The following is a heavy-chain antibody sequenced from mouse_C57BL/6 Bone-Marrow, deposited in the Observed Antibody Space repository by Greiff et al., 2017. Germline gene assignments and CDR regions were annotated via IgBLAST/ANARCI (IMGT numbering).Heavy chain of an antibody. Sequence: QVQLQQSGAELARPGASVKLSCKASGYTFTSYGISWVKQRTGQGLEWIGEIYPRSGNTYYNEKFKGKATLTADKSSSTAYMGLRSLTSEDSAVYFCARRGLPWFAYWGQGTLVTVSA. CDR2: IYPRSGNT. CDR3: ARRGLPWFAY. J-gene: IGHJ3*01. D-gene: IGHD3-3*01. V-gene: IGHV1-81*01. CDR1: GYTFTSYG.